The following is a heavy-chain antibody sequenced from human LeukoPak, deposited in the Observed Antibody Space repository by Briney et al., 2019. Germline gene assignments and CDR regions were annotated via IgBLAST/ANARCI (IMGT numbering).Heavy chain of an antibody. CDR2: IIPIFGTA. D-gene: IGHD6-19*01. V-gene: IGHV1-69*13. Sequence: SVKVSCKASGGTFSSYAISWVRQAPGQGLEWMGGIIPIFGTANYAQKFQGRVTITADESTSTAYKELSSLRSEDTAVYYCATDRGDYSSGWSPFDYWGQGTLVTVSS. CDR1: GGTFSSYA. CDR3: ATDRGDYSSGWSPFDY. J-gene: IGHJ4*02.